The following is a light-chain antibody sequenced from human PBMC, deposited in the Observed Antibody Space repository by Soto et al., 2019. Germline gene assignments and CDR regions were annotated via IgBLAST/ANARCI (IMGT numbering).Light chain of an antibody. CDR2: DAY. CDR3: QKSDHLPL. CDR1: HDIGNS. J-gene: IGKJ3*01. Sequence: DIQMTQSPPSLSSSVLDRLTMSCQASHDIGNSLNWYQDKPGQPPKLVIYDAYNLETGVPSTFSGNGYGTDFTFTISSLRPEDIATYYCQKSDHLPLFGPGTKVDIK. V-gene: IGKV1-33*01.